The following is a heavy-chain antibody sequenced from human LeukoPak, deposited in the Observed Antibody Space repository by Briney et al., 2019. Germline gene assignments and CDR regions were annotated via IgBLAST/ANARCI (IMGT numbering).Heavy chain of an antibody. CDR1: GYTITTSW. D-gene: IGHD5-24*01. V-gene: IGHV5-51*01. CDR3: ARRGDGYNLNFDY. J-gene: IGHJ4*02. Sequence: GESLKISCKGTGYTITTSWVGWVRHMARKRLEWMGIIYPGDSVTRYSTSFQGQVTISADKSISTAYLQWSSLKASDTAMYYCARRGDGYNLNFDYWGQGTLVTVSS. CDR2: IYPGDSVT.